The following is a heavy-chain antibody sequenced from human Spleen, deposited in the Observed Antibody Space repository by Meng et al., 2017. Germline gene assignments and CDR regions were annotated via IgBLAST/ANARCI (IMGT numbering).Heavy chain of an antibody. D-gene: IGHD5-12*01. CDR1: GFTFSNAY. V-gene: IGHV3-15*01. J-gene: IGHJ4*02. CDR2: IKSKPDGETI. Sequence: VQWVESGGCLGKPGGSLRLSCEGSGFTFSNAYMTWVRQVPGKRLEWVGRIKSKPDGETIDYAAPVKGRFTISRDDSKNTVYLQMNSLKTEDTAVYYCSGHIDYWGQGTLVTVSS. CDR3: SGHIDY.